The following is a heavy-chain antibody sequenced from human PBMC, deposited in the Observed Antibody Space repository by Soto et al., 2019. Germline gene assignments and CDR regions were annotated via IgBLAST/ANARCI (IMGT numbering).Heavy chain of an antibody. CDR3: ARGGRVGYYFDY. Sequence: GGSLRLSCAASGFTFSSYAMHWVRQAPGKGLEWVAVISYDGSNKYYADSVKGRFTISRDNSKNTLYLQMNSLRAEDTAVYYCARGGRVGYYFDYWGQGTLVTVSS. D-gene: IGHD1-26*01. CDR1: GFTFSSYA. J-gene: IGHJ4*02. V-gene: IGHV3-30-3*01. CDR2: ISYDGSNK.